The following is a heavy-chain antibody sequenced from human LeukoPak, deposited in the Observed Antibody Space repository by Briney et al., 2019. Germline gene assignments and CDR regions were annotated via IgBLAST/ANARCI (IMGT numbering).Heavy chain of an antibody. Sequence: GGSLRLSCAASGFTFSSYGMHWVRQAPGKGLEWVAVISYDVSNKYYADSVKGRFTISRDNSKNTLYLQMNSLRAEDTAVYYCAKDTCSSTSCYYYYGMDVWGQGTTVTVSS. CDR1: GFTFSSYG. CDR3: AKDTCSSTSCYYYYGMDV. D-gene: IGHD2-2*01. J-gene: IGHJ6*02. CDR2: ISYDVSNK. V-gene: IGHV3-30*18.